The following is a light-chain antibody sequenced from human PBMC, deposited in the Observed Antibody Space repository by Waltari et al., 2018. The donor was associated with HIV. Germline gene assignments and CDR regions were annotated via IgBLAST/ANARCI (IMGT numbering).Light chain of an antibody. J-gene: IGLJ1*01. CDR1: TSNIEMTY. Sequence: QSVLPQPPSVSAAPGQKVTISCAASTSNIEMTYVSWYQQFPGTAPKLLIYENNKRPSGISDRFSGSKSGTSATLDIAGLQTGDEADYYCETGSGSVTFPVFGSGTKVTVL. CDR2: ENN. V-gene: IGLV1-51*01. CDR3: ETGSGSVTFPV.